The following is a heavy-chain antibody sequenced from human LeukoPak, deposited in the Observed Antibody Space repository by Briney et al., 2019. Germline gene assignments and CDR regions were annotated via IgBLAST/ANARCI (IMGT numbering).Heavy chain of an antibody. V-gene: IGHV3-30-3*01. Sequence: GGSLRLSCAASGFTFSSYAMHWVRQAPGKGLEWVAVISYDGSNKYYADSVKGRFTISRGNSKNTLYLQMNSLRAEDTAVYYCARDIRVGSSGWRFGAFDIWGQGTMVTVSS. D-gene: IGHD6-19*01. CDR2: ISYDGSNK. CDR3: ARDIRVGSSGWRFGAFDI. CDR1: GFTFSSYA. J-gene: IGHJ3*02.